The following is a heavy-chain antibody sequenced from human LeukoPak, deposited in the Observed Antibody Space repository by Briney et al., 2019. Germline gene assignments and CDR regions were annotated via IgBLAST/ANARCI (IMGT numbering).Heavy chain of an antibody. Sequence: GGSLRLSCAASGFTFSSYAMSWVRQAPGKGLEWVSAISGSGGSTYYADSVKGRFTISRDNSKNTLYLQMNSLRAEDTAVYCCAKDYARVLYYYYDSSGYEEYFQHWGQGTLVTVSS. D-gene: IGHD3-22*01. CDR2: ISGSGGST. CDR3: AKDYARVLYYYYDSSGYEEYFQH. V-gene: IGHV3-23*01. J-gene: IGHJ1*01. CDR1: GFTFSSYA.